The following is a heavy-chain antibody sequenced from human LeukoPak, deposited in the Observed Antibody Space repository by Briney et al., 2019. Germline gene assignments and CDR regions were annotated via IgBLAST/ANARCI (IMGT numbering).Heavy chain of an antibody. D-gene: IGHD2-21*01. Sequence: SGPTLVNPTQTLTLTCTFSGFSRNTRGICVSWIRQPPGKALEFLARIDWDGDKFYGTSLRPRLTISKDTSKNQVVLIMTNMDSMDTATYYCARSPPGLCNWFDPWGQGTLVTVSS. CDR3: ARSPPGLCNWFDP. CDR1: GFSRNTRGIC. CDR2: IDWDGDK. V-gene: IGHV2-70*17. J-gene: IGHJ5*02.